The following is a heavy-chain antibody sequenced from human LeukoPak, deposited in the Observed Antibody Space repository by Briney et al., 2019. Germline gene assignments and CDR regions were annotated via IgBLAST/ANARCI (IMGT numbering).Heavy chain of an antibody. J-gene: IGHJ4*02. CDR3: ASSTYYDFWSGYPADY. Sequence: SVKVSCKASGGTFSSYAISWVRQAPGQGLEWMGGIIPIFGTANYAQKFQGRVTIAADESTSTAYMELSSLRSEDTAVYYCASSTYYDFWSGYPADYWGQGTLVTVSS. CDR1: GGTFSSYA. CDR2: IIPIFGTA. D-gene: IGHD3-3*01. V-gene: IGHV1-69*13.